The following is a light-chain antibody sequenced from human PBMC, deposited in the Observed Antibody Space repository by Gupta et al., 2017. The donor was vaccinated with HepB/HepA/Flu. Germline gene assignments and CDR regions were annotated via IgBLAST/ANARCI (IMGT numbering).Light chain of an antibody. CDR3: QSYDNSLSGSV. CDR1: SSNIGAGYH. V-gene: IGLV1-40*01. J-gene: IGLJ3*02. CDR2: TNN. Sequence: QSVLTQPPAVSGAPGQRVTISCTGTSSNIGAGYHVHWYQQFPGTVPRLLIHTNNNRPSGVPDRFSGSKSGASASLAITGLQAEDEAHYYCQSYDNSLSGSVFGGETKVTVL.